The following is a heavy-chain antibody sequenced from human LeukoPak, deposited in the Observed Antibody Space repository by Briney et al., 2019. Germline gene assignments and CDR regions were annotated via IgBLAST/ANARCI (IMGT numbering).Heavy chain of an antibody. D-gene: IGHD3-10*01. CDR3: ARVWFGEFHAFDI. CDR2: INPSGGST. V-gene: IGHV1-46*01. J-gene: IGHJ3*02. Sequence: ASVKVSCKASGYTFTSYYMHWVRQAPGQGLEWMGIINPSGGSTSYAQKFQGRVTVTRDTSTSTVYMELSSLRSEDTAVYYCARVWFGEFHAFDIWGQGTMVTVSS. CDR1: GYTFTSYY.